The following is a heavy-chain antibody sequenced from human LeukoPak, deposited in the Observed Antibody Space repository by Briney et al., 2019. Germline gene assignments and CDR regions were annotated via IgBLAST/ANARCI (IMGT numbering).Heavy chain of an antibody. CDR3: ARSRRVRYFDWLLSAYFDF. D-gene: IGHD3-9*01. CDR1: GGSFSGYY. CDR2: INHSGST. Sequence: SETLSLTCAVYGGSFSGYYWSWIRQPPGKGLEWIGEINHSGSTNYNPSLKSRVTISVDTSKNQFSLKLSSVTAADTAVYYCARSRRVRYFDWLLSAYFDFWGQGTLVTVYS. V-gene: IGHV4-34*01. J-gene: IGHJ4*02.